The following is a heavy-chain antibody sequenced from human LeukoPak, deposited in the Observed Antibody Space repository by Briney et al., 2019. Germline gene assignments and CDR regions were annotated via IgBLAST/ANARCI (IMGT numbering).Heavy chain of an antibody. CDR1: GGSISSSSYY. J-gene: IGHJ4*02. D-gene: IGHD1-26*01. CDR2: IYYSGST. CDR3: ARFRELGGLFDY. V-gene: IGHV4-39*01. Sequence: PSETLSLTCTVSGGSISSSSYYWGWIRQPPGKGLEWIGSIYYSGSTYYNPSLKSRVTISVDTSKNQFSLKLSSVTAADTAVYYCARFRELGGLFDYWGQGTLVTVSS.